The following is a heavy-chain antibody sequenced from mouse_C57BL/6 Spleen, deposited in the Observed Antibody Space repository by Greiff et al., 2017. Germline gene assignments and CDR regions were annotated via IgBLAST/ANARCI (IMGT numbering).Heavy chain of an antibody. CDR2: IDPETGGT. Sequence: VQLVESGAELVRPGASVTLSCKASGYTFTDYEMHWVKQTPVHGLEWIGAIDPETGGTAYNQKFKGKAILTADKSSSTAYMELRSLTSEDSAVYYCTREKIYYADYWGQGTTLTVSS. CDR1: GYTFTDYE. J-gene: IGHJ2*01. CDR3: TREKIYYADY. D-gene: IGHD2-1*01. V-gene: IGHV1-15*01.